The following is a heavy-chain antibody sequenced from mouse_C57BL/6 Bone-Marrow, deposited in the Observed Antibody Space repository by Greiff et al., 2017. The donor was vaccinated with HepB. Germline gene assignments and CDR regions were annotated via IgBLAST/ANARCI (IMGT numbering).Heavy chain of an antibody. D-gene: IGHD1-1*01. J-gene: IGHJ3*01. CDR1: GYTFTSYG. V-gene: IGHV1-81*01. CDR3: ARAYYGSSPAPWFAY. Sequence: QVQLKQSGAELARPGASVKLSCKASGYTFTSYGISWVKQRTGQGLEWIGEIYPRSGNTYYNEKFKGKATLTADKSSSPAYMERRSLTSEDSAVYFCARAYYGSSPAPWFAYWGQGTLVTVSA. CDR2: IYPRSGNT.